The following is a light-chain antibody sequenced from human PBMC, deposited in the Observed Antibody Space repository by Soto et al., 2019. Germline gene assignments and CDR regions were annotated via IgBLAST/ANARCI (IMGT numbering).Light chain of an antibody. CDR2: DAS. CDR1: QSVSSY. J-gene: IGKJ2*01. V-gene: IGKV3-11*01. Sequence: EIVLTQSPATRSLSPGERATLSCRASQSVSSYLAWYQQKPGQAPRLLIYDASNRATGIPARFSGSGSGTDFTLTISSLEPEDLAVYYCHQRSNWPRTFGQGTKLEIK. CDR3: HQRSNWPRT.